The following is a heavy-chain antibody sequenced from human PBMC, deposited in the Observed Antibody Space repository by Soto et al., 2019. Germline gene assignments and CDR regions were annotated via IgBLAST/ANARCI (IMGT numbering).Heavy chain of an antibody. CDR2: INPNSGGT. J-gene: IGHJ6*02. Sequence: ASVKVSCKASGYTFTGYYMHWVRQAPGQGLEWMGWINPNSGGTNYAQKFQGRVTMTRDTSISTAYMELSRLRSDDTAVYYCARGSRHGSSGYYYGQSYYYGMDVWGQGTKGPVSS. CDR3: ARGSRHGSSGYYYGQSYYYGMDV. CDR1: GYTFTGYY. D-gene: IGHD3-22*01. V-gene: IGHV1-2*02.